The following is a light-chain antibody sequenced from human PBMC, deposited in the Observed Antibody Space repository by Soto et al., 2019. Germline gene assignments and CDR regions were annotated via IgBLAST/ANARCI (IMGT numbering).Light chain of an antibody. J-gene: IGKJ1*01. Sequence: EIVLTQSPGTLSLSPGERATLSCRASQSLNTNYLAWYQQKPGQAPRLLIYGGSSRATDIPDRFSGSGSGTDFTLTISRLEPEDFAVYYCHQYDDSPRTFGQGTKVDI. CDR1: QSLNTNY. CDR3: HQYDDSPRT. CDR2: GGS. V-gene: IGKV3-20*01.